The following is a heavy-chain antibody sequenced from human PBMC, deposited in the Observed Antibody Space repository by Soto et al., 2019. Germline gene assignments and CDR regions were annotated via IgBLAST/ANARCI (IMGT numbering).Heavy chain of an antibody. CDR1: GFTFSSYA. CDR3: AKCHCSSNSCLARRGGKGYCYYGMDV. CDR2: ISGSGGST. D-gene: IGHD2-2*01. V-gene: IGHV3-23*01. J-gene: IGHJ6*02. Sequence: GGSLRLSCAASGFTFSSYAMSWVRQAPGKGLEWVSAISGSGGSTYYADSVKGRFTISRDNSKNTLYLQMNSLRAEDTAVYYCAKCHCSSNSCLARRGGKGYCYYGMDVWGQGTTVTVSS.